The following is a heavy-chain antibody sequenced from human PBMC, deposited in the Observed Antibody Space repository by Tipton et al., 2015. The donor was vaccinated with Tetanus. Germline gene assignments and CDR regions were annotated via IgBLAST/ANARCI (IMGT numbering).Heavy chain of an antibody. V-gene: IGHV5-51*01. CDR2: IYPGDSDT. D-gene: IGHD2-8*01. CDR3: ARAHCTDGVCNFDF. CDR1: GYSFYRYW. Sequence: VQLVQSGAEVKEPGESLKISCRGSGYSFYRYWIAWVRHMPGKGLEWMGIIYPGDSDTRYSPSFQGQVTISVDKSINTAYLQWSSLKASDTSMFYCARAHCTDGVCNFDFWGQGALVTVAS. J-gene: IGHJ4*02.